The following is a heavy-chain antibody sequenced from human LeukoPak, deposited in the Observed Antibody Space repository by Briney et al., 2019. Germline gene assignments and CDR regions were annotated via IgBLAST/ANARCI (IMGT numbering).Heavy chain of an antibody. J-gene: IGHJ6*03. Sequence: SETLSLTCTVSDDSITIYYWTWIRQPPGKGLEWIGYVDHTGSTNFNPSLNGRVTISRDTSKNHFSLRLRSVTAADTAVYFCARGRVSSSTWYSTYYYYFYMDAWGKGTTVTVSS. CDR2: VDHTGST. V-gene: IGHV4-59*01. CDR1: DDSITIYY. D-gene: IGHD4-11*01. CDR3: ARGRVSSSTWYSTYYYYFYMDA.